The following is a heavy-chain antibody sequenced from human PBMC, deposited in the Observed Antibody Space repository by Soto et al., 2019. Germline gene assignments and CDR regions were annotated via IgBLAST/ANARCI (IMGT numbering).Heavy chain of an antibody. CDR1: GASITSTTYF. V-gene: IGHV4-39*01. Sequence: SETLSLTCSLSGASITSTTYFWAWIRHPPGNGLEWVGSIYYIGKTHYNPSLKSRATIFVDRSRNQFSLQVSSVTVADTAVYYCAKNIPRTGRFDYWGQGTVAAV. J-gene: IGHJ4*02. CDR2: IYYIGKT. CDR3: AKNIPRTGRFDY.